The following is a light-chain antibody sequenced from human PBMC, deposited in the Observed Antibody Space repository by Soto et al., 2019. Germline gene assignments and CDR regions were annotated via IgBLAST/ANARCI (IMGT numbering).Light chain of an antibody. CDR1: QTVRSNY. Sequence: EVVLTQSPGTLSLSPGERATLSCRASQTVRSNYLAWYQQKPGQAPRLLIYDASTRATAIPARFSGSGSGTDFTLTVSSLQPEDFAVYYCQHDYNLLTFGGGTKVDIK. CDR3: QHDYNLLT. V-gene: IGKV3D-7*01. CDR2: DAS. J-gene: IGKJ4*01.